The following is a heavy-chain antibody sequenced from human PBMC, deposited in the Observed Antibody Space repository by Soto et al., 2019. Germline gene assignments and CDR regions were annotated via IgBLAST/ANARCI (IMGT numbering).Heavy chain of an antibody. CDR2: IYPGDSDT. J-gene: IGHJ6*02. V-gene: IGHV5-51*01. CDR1: GYSFTSYW. CDR3: ARTAAAGKYYYGMDV. D-gene: IGHD6-13*01. Sequence: GESLKISYKGSGYSFTSYWIGWARQMPGKGLEWMGIIYPGDSDTRYSPSFQGQVTISADKSISTAYLQWSSLKASDTAMYYCARTAAAGKYYYGMDVWGQGTTVTVSS.